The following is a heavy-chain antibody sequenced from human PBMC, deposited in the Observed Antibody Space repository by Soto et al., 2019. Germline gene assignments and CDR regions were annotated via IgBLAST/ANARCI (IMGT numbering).Heavy chain of an antibody. CDR2: IIPIFGIT. D-gene: IGHD6-13*01. V-gene: IGHV1-69*17. CDR3: ASKAVLGCLFKDYF. J-gene: IGHJ1*01. CDR1: AGTFNSYA. Sequence: QALLEQSGAEMKKPGASLTVSCKASAGTFNSYAISWVRQAPGQGLEWMGGIIPIFGITNYAQKFQDRLTVTADTVTATSSKGPFSLPLAPCSSSTCASKAVLGCLFKDYF.